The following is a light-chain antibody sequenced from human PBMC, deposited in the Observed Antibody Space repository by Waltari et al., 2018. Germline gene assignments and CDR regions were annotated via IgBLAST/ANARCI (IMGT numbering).Light chain of an antibody. J-gene: IGLJ1*01. CDR2: EVS. Sequence: QSALTQPASVSGSPGQSITISCPGTSSRVGTFNLCSWYQQHPGKVPELIIYEVSKRPSGVSNHFSGSKSGNTASLTISGLRAEDEADYYCCSYAGSRTYVFGTGTKVTVL. CDR1: SSRVGTFNL. V-gene: IGLV2-23*02. CDR3: CSYAGSRTYV.